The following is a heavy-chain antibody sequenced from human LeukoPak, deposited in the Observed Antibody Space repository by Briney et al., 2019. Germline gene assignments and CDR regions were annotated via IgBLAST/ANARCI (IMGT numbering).Heavy chain of an antibody. CDR3: ARDPKSQLLLDY. V-gene: IGHV1-2*02. CDR2: INPYSGAI. CDR1: GFTFTDEY. Sequence: ASVKVSCKSSGFTFTDEYIHWVRQAPGQGLEWMGWINPYSGAINCAQKFQGRVTLTRDTSISTAYMELSRLTSGDTAVYYCARDPKSQLLLDYWGQGTLVTVSS. J-gene: IGHJ4*02. D-gene: IGHD2-2*01.